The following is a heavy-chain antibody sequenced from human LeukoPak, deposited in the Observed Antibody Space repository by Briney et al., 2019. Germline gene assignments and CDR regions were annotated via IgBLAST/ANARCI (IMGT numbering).Heavy chain of an antibody. J-gene: IGHJ4*02. V-gene: IGHV3-23*01. CDR3: AKARGYSGHDYLGSFDY. CDR1: GFIFKNYA. CDR2: ISGSGGTT. Sequence: GGSLRLSCVASGFIFKNYAMSWIRQAPGKGLELVSSISGSGGTTYYTDSVKDRFNISRDNSKNTLTLQMNSLRAEDTAVYYCAKARGYSGHDYLGSFDYWGQGTLVTVSS. D-gene: IGHD5-12*01.